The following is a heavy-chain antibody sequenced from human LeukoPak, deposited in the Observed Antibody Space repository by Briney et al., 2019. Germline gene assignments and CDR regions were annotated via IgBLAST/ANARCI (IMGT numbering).Heavy chain of an antibody. CDR3: ARAGYDYVWGSYRYPDY. D-gene: IGHD3-16*02. Sequence: GESLKISCKGSGYSFTSYWIGWVRQMPGKGLEWMGIIYPGDSDTGYSPSFQGQVTISADKSISTAYLQWSSLKASDTAMYYCARAGYDYVWGSYRYPDYWGQGTLVTVSS. CDR2: IYPGDSDT. CDR1: GYSFTSYW. J-gene: IGHJ4*02. V-gene: IGHV5-51*01.